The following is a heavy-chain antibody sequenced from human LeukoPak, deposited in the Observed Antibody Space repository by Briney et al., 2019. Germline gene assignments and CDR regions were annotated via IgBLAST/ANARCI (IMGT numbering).Heavy chain of an antibody. J-gene: IGHJ4*02. CDR1: GFTFISYG. V-gene: IGHV3-21*01. D-gene: IGHD2-15*01. CDR3: ARCSGGSYFHSDDF. Sequence: GGSLRLSCAASGFTFISYGMNWVRQAPGKGLEWVSSISSSSYIFYADSVKGRFTISRDNAKNSLYLQMNSLRAEDTAVYYCARCSGGSYFHSDDFWGQGTLVTVSS. CDR2: ISSSSYI.